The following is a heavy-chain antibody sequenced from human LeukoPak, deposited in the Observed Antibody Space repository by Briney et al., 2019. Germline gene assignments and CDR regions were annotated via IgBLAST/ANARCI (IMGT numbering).Heavy chain of an antibody. V-gene: IGHV3-7*04. D-gene: IGHD2-2*01. CDR3: ARAGVCTTTSCDGGIDY. J-gene: IGHJ4*02. CDR1: GFTFDNNW. CDR2: IKRDGSEN. Sequence: GGSLRLSCAASGFTFDNNWMTWVRQAPGKGLEWVANIKRDGSENNYLDSVKGRFTISRDNAKNSLYLQMNSLRGEDAALYYCARAGVCTTTSCDGGIDYWGQGTLVTVSS.